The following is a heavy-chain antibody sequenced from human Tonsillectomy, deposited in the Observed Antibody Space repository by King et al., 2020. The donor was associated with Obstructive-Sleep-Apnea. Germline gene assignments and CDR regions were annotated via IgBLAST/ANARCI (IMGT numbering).Heavy chain of an antibody. J-gene: IGHJ6*02. CDR3: AREXXXXXSGXYYRXYXSAXDV. V-gene: IGHV1-46*03. CDR1: GYIXSNYY. D-gene: IGHD3-10*01. CDR2: INPIXXLT. Sequence: VQLVQSGAEVKKPGASVKISCKASGYIXSNYYMHWVRQAPGQGLEWMGIINPIXXLTGYXQNXQGRVTMTRDTSTSTVYMELSRLTSEDTAVYYCAREXXXXXSGXYYRXYXSAXDVWGQGTTVTXXS.